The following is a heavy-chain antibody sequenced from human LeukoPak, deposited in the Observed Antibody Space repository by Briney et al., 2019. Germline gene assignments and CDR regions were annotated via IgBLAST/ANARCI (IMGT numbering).Heavy chain of an antibody. CDR2: IYSTGST. CDR3: ARADYGGDSAAFDI. CDR1: GGSISTYY. D-gene: IGHD4-23*01. V-gene: IGHV4-59*01. J-gene: IGHJ3*02. Sequence: KPSETLSLTCTVSGGSISTYYWSWIRQPPGKGLEWIGYIYSTGSTNYSNYCPSLESRVTISVDTSKNQFSLNLSSVTAADTAVYYCARADYGGDSAAFDIWGQGTMVTVSS.